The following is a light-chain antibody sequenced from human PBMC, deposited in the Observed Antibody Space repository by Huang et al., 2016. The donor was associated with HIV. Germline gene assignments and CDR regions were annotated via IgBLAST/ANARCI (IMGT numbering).Light chain of an antibody. CDR1: PSISSY. Sequence: DIQMTQSPSSLSVFVGDRVTITCRASPSISSYLNWYQQKPGKAPKLLIYAASNLQSGDTSRFRGSGSGTDFTLTISSLQPEDFATYYCQQSYSTPKTFGPGTKVDI. V-gene: IGKV1-39*01. J-gene: IGKJ3*01. CDR3: QQSYSTPKT. CDR2: AAS.